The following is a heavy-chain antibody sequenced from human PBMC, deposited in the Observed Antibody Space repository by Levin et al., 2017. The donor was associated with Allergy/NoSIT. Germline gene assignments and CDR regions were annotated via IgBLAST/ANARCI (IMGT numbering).Heavy chain of an antibody. J-gene: IGHJ4*02. D-gene: IGHD6-13*01. CDR3: ARENSSSWYY. CDR1: GDSVSTIGYY. CDR2: FYSCGNT. V-gene: IGHV4-39*02. Sequence: SETLSLTCSVSGDSVSTIGYYWGWIRQPPGKGLEWFWSFYSCGNTYYNPSRRNRVTISEDTSKTQFSLKLLSVTAADTAMCYCARENSSSWYYWGQGTLGTVSS.